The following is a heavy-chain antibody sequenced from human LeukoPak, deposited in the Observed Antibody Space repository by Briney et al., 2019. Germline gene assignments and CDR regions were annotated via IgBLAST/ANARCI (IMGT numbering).Heavy chain of an antibody. CDR3: ALVEGQQLVINY. J-gene: IGHJ4*02. Sequence: SETLSLTCTVSGGSISSSSYYWGWIRQPPGKGLEWIGSIYYSGSTYYNPSLKSRVTISVDTSKNQFSLKLSSVTAADTAVYYCALVEGQQLVINYWGQGTLVTASS. CDR1: GGSISSSSYY. D-gene: IGHD6-13*01. CDR2: IYYSGST. V-gene: IGHV4-39*01.